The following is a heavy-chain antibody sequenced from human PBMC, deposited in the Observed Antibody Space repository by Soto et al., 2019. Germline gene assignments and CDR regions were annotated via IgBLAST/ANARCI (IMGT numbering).Heavy chain of an antibody. CDR3: ASATSIAVAGKET. J-gene: IGHJ4*02. D-gene: IGHD6-19*01. Sequence: QVQLVQSGGEVKKPGASVKVSCKASGDTVTKYGISWVRQAPGQGLEWSGWISFYNGHTNYALKFQDRITFTTDTSTSTASMELRSLTSDDTAVYYCASATSIAVAGKETWGQGTLVTVSS. V-gene: IGHV1-18*01. CDR1: GDTVTKYG. CDR2: ISFYNGHT.